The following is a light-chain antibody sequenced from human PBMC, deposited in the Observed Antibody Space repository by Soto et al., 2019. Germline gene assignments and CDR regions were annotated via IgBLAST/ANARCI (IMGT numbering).Light chain of an antibody. V-gene: IGLV2-8*01. CDR1: SSDVGGYNY. CDR3: LSYADTAYV. J-gene: IGLJ1*01. Sequence: QSALTQPPSASGSPGQSVTISCAGTSSDVGGYNYVSWYQQYPGKVPKLMIYEVSERPSGVPDRFSGSKSGNTAFLTVSGLQAEDEAHYYCLSYADTAYVFGTGTKVTVL. CDR2: EVS.